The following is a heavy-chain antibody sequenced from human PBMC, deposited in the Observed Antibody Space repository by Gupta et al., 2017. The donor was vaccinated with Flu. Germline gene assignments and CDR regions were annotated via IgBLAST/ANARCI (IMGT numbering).Heavy chain of an antibody. CDR1: GFTFSSYG. Sequence: QVQLVESGGGVVQPGRSLRLSCAASGFTFSSYGMHWVRQAPGKGLEWVAVRWYDGSNKYYADSVKGRFTISRDNSKNTLYLQMNSLRAEDTAVYYCARDQTGSYRAFDIWGQGTMVTVSS. CDR3: ARDQTGSYRAFDI. J-gene: IGHJ3*02. V-gene: IGHV3-33*01. CDR2: RWYDGSNK. D-gene: IGHD1-26*01.